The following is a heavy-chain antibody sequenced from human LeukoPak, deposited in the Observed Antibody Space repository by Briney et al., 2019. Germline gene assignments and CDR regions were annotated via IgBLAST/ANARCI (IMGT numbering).Heavy chain of an antibody. J-gene: IGHJ4*02. CDR3: ARGLAGATIGGY. D-gene: IGHD1-26*01. CDR1: GFXVSSNS. CDR2: IYIGGST. V-gene: IGHV3-53*01. Sequence: GGSLRLSCAASGFXVSSNSINWVRQAPGKGLEWVSVIYIGGSTYYADSVKGRFTISRDNSKNTLFLQMNSLRAEDTAVYYCARGLAGATIGGYWGQGTLVTVSS.